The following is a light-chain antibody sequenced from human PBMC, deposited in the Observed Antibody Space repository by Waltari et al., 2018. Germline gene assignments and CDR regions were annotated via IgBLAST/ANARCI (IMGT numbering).Light chain of an antibody. CDR1: SRDLDY. CDR3: TSYADIIPVV. CDR2: DVN. V-gene: IGLV2-14*03. Sequence: QSALTQPASVSGSPGQSITISCTGSSRDLDYVSWYQQFPGKAPKVLIYDVNRRPSGVSNRFSGSKSGSTASLTISGLQPQDEADYYCTSYADIIPVVFGGGTKLTVL. J-gene: IGLJ2*01.